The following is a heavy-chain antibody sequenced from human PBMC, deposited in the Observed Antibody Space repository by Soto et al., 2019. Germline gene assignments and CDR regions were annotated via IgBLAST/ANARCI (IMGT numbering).Heavy chain of an antibody. J-gene: IGHJ6*02. CDR1: GASISSGGYF. D-gene: IGHD6-13*01. Sequence: SETLSLTCTVSGASISSGGYFWSWIRQHPGKGLEWIGYIYYIGSTYYNPSLKSRVTISVDTSKNQFSLKLTSVTAADTAVYYCARDLQYSRLFYGMDVRGQGTTVTVSS. CDR2: IYYIGST. CDR3: ARDLQYSRLFYGMDV. V-gene: IGHV4-31*03.